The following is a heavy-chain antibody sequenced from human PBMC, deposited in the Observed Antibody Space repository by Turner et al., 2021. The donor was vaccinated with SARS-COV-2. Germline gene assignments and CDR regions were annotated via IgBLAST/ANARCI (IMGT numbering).Heavy chain of an antibody. D-gene: IGHD3-22*01. Sequence: QVQLVQSGAVVKKPGSSVKVSCQASGGTFSSYAISWVRQAPGQGLEWRGGIIPIFGTASYAQKFQGRVTITADESTSTAYMELSSLRSEDTAVYYCARARGVDYYDSTGQRFDPWGQGTLVTVSS. V-gene: IGHV1-69*01. CDR1: GGTFSSYA. CDR3: ARARGVDYYDSTGQRFDP. J-gene: IGHJ5*02. CDR2: IIPIFGTA.